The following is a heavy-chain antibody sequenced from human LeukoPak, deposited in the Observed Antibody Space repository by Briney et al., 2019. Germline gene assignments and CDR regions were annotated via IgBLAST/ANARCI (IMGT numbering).Heavy chain of an antibody. Sequence: SQTLSLTCTVSGDSISSGSYYWNWIRQPAGKGLEWIGRIYTSGTTNYNPSLKSRVTISVDTSKNQFSLKLSSVTAADTAVYYCARTTEGGYTYNYFYYYYMDVWGKGTTVTISS. CDR1: GDSISSGSYY. J-gene: IGHJ6*03. V-gene: IGHV4-61*02. CDR2: IYTSGTT. D-gene: IGHD5-18*01. CDR3: ARTTEGGYTYNYFYYYYMDV.